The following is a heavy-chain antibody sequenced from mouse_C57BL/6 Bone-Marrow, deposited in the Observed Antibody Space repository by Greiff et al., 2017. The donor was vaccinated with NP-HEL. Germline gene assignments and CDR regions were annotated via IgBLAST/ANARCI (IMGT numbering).Heavy chain of an antibody. V-gene: IGHV1-74*01. CDR3: AIGVYYGKQFAY. CDR1: GYTFTSYW. CDR2: IHPSDSDT. J-gene: IGHJ3*01. Sequence: QVQLQQPGAELVKPGASVKVSCKASGYTFTSYWMHWVKQRPGQGLEWIGRIHPSDSDTNYNQKFKGKATLTVDKSSSTAYMQLSSLTSEDSAVYYCAIGVYYGKQFAYWGQGTLVTVSA. D-gene: IGHD2-1*01.